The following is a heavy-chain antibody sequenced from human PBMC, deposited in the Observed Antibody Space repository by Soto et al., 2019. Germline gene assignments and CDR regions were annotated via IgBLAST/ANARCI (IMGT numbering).Heavy chain of an antibody. Sequence: PSQTLSLTCAISGDSVSSSSAAWNWIRHSPSRGLEWLGRTYYRSKWYNDYAVSLRGRITINPDTTKNQFSLQLNSATPEDTAVYYCATWRYDYWGQGTLVTVSS. V-gene: IGHV6-1*01. CDR1: GDSVSSSSAA. CDR3: ATWRYDY. CDR2: TYYRSKWYN. J-gene: IGHJ4*02.